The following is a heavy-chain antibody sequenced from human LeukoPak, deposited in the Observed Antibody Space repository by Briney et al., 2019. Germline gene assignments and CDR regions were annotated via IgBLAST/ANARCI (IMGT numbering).Heavy chain of an antibody. CDR3: ARSTRLLRFQEGIDY. Sequence: SMTVSCKASGGIFSSYAISWVRQAPGQGLEWMGGIIPLFGTANYAQKFQGRVTITADESTNTAYMELSSLRSEDTAVYFCARSTRLLRFQEGIDYWGQGTLVTVSS. V-gene: IGHV1-69*13. D-gene: IGHD3-3*01. CDR2: IIPLFGTA. CDR1: GGIFSSYA. J-gene: IGHJ4*02.